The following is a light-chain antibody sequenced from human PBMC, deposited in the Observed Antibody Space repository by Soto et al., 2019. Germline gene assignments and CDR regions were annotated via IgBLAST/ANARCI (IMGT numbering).Light chain of an antibody. V-gene: IGLV1-51*01. Sequence: QSVLTQPPSVSAAPGQKVTISCSGSSSNIGNNYVSWYQQLAGTAPKLLIYDNDKRPSGIPDRFSGSKSGTSATLGITGLQTGDEADYYCGTWDSRLNTGGVFGGGTKLTVL. CDR3: GTWDSRLNTGGV. CDR1: SSNIGNNY. J-gene: IGLJ3*02. CDR2: DND.